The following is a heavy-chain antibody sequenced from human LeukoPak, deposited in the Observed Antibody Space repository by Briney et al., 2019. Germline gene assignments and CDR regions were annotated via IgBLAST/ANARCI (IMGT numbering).Heavy chain of an antibody. Sequence: SVKVPCKASGGTFSSYAINWVRQAPGQGLEWMGGIIPIFGTANYAQKFQGRVTITADESTSTAYMELSSLRSEDTAVYYCARESADHCSGGSCHAAGYYYYGMDVWGQGTTVTVSS. J-gene: IGHJ6*02. D-gene: IGHD2-15*01. CDR3: ARESADHCSGGSCHAAGYYYYGMDV. CDR2: IIPIFGTA. V-gene: IGHV1-69*01. CDR1: GGTFSSYA.